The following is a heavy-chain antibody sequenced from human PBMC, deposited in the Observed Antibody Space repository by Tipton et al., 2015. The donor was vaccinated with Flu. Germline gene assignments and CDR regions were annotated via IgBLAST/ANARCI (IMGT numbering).Heavy chain of an antibody. CDR1: SFTFSSYW. Sequence: SLRLSCTASSFTFSSYWMDWVRQAPGKGLEWVANINQGGSGRYYVDSVKGRFTISRDNAKRSLYLQLDSLRAEDTGVYYCSISLNSWGQGTLVTVSS. CDR2: INQGGSGR. V-gene: IGHV3-7*01. CDR3: SISLNS. J-gene: IGHJ5*02.